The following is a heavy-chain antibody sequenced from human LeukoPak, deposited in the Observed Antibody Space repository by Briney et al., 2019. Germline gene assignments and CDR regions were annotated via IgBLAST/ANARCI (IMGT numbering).Heavy chain of an antibody. Sequence: ASVNVSCQASGYTFTSYYMHWVRQAPGQGLEWMGIINPSGGSTSYAQKFQGRVTMTRDTSTSTVYMELSSLRSEDTAVYYCARASMTQDTAMVRFDYWGQGTLVTVSS. CDR3: ARASMTQDTAMVRFDY. CDR2: INPSGGST. CDR1: GYTFTSYY. V-gene: IGHV1-46*01. J-gene: IGHJ4*02. D-gene: IGHD5-18*01.